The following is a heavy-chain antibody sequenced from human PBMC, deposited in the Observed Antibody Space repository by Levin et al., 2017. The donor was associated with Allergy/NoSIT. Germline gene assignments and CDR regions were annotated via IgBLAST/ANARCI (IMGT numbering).Heavy chain of an antibody. V-gene: IGHV6-1*01. CDR1: GDSISSNSAT. CDR2: TCYRSKWDN. Sequence: SQTLSLTCAISGDSISSNSATWNWIRQSPSRGLEWLGRTCYRSKWDNDYAVSVKSRITINPDTSKNQFSLQLNSVSPEDTAVYYCARVGGSYGSRGDDAFDIWGQGTMVTVSS. D-gene: IGHD5-18*01. J-gene: IGHJ3*02. CDR3: ARVGGSYGSRGDDAFDI.